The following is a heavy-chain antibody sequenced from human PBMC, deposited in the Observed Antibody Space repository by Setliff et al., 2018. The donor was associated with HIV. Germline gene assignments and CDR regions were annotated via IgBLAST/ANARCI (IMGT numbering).Heavy chain of an antibody. Sequence: GGSLRLSCAASGFAFSSHQMSWVRQAPGKGLEWVAKIRQDGTDKYYVDSVKGRFTISRDNAKNSLYLQMNSLRAEDTAVYYCMKDVVKFWSGSGALDFWGPGTLVTVSS. V-gene: IGHV3-7*01. CDR2: IRQDGTDK. CDR1: GFAFSSHQ. D-gene: IGHD3-3*01. J-gene: IGHJ4*02. CDR3: MKDVVKFWSGSGALDF.